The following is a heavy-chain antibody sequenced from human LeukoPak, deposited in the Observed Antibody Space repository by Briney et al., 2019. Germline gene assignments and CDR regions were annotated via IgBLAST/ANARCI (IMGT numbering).Heavy chain of an antibody. V-gene: IGHV3-7*01. D-gene: IGHD6-6*01. CDR1: GFTFSSYG. CDR2: IKQDGSEK. CDR3: AREGLALYSSSSGNYFDY. Sequence: GGTLRLSCAASGFTFSSYGMSWVRQAPGKGLEWVANIKQDGSEKDYVDSVKGRFTISRDNAKNSLYLQMNSLRAEDTAVYYCAREGLALYSSSSGNYFDYWGQGTLVTVSS. J-gene: IGHJ4*02.